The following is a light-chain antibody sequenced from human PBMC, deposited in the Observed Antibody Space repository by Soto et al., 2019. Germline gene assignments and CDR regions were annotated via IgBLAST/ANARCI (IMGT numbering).Light chain of an antibody. CDR2: GAS. V-gene: IGKV3D-15*01. Sequence: DIVITQSSATLSVPPGARDTLSCRASQSVSSNLAWYQQKPGQAPRLLIYGASTRATGIPERFSGSGSGTEFTLTISSLQSEDFAVYYCQQYTNWPKTFGQGTKGDIK. J-gene: IGKJ1*01. CDR3: QQYTNWPKT. CDR1: QSVSSN.